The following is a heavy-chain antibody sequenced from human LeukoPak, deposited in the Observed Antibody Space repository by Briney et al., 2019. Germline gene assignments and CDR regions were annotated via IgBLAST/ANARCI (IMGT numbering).Heavy chain of an antibody. CDR3: ARVSPGYGGWQGYFEY. CDR2: ISHVGGT. CDR1: GFTFSDYA. J-gene: IGHJ4*02. Sequence: GGSLRLSCAASGFTFSDYAMSWVRQAPEKGLEWVSTISHVGGTYYADSVRGRFTISRDNSENTLYLQMSSLRVEDTAVYHCARVSPGYGGWQGYFEYWGQGTLVTVSS. V-gene: IGHV3-23*01. D-gene: IGHD4-23*01.